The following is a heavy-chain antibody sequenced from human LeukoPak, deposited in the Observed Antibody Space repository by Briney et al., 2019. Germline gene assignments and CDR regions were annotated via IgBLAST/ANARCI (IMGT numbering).Heavy chain of an antibody. CDR1: GYTLTELS. CDR3: ARVPHLYYYDGSTYYVY. J-gene: IGHJ4*02. D-gene: IGHD3-22*01. CDR2: FDPEDGEA. V-gene: IGHV1-24*01. Sequence: ASVKVSCKVSGYTLTELSMHWVRQVPEKGLEWMGGFDPEDGEAIYAQKFQGRVTMTEDTSTDTAYMELSRLRSDDTAVYYCARVPHLYYYDGSTYYVYWGQGTLVTVSS.